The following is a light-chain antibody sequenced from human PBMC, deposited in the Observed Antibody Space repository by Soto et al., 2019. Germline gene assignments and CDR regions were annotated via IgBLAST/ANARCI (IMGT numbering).Light chain of an antibody. Sequence: DLQMTQSPSSLSASVGDRVTITCRASQSMSTYLNWFQQKPGKAPKVLIYGAASLQSGVPSRFSGSGSGTDFTLTICSLRPEDVATYYCQQRYNTPLTFGGGTKVEIK. CDR3: QQRYNTPLT. CDR1: QSMSTY. V-gene: IGKV1-39*01. J-gene: IGKJ4*01. CDR2: GAA.